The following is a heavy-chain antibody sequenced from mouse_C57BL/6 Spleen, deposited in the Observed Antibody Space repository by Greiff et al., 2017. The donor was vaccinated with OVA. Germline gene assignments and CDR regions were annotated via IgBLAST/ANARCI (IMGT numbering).Heavy chain of an antibody. CDR3: ARDKEGTGKFDY. CDR2: ISVGGSYT. V-gene: IGHV5-4*01. D-gene: IGHD4-1*01. Sequence: EVQVVESGGGLVKPGGSLKLSCAASGFTFSSYAMSWVRQTPEKRLEWVATISVGGSYTYYPDNVKGRFTISRDNAKNNLYLQMSHLKSEDTAMYYCARDKEGTGKFDYWGQGTTLTVSS. CDR1: GFTFSSYA. J-gene: IGHJ2*01.